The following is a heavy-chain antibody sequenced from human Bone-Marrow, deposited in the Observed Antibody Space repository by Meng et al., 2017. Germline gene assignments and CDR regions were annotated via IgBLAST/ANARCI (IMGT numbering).Heavy chain of an antibody. Sequence: SETLSLTCAVYGGSFSGYYWSWIRQPPGKGLEWIGEINHSGSTNYNPSLKSRVTISVDTSKNLISLKLTSVTAADTAVYYCARDLGGAGTTTFYYYGMDVWGQGTTVTVSS. CDR1: GGSFSGYY. D-gene: IGHD1-1*01. CDR2: INHSGST. CDR3: ARDLGGAGTTTFYYYGMDV. V-gene: IGHV4-34*01. J-gene: IGHJ6*02.